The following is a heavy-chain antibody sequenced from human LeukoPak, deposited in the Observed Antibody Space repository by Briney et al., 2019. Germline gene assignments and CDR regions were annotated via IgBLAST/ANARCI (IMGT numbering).Heavy chain of an antibody. D-gene: IGHD5-24*01. CDR3: ARVGDDYNEYVDY. J-gene: IGHJ4*02. CDR2: ISSSSSYI. V-gene: IGHV3-21*01. Sequence: GGSLRLSCAASGFTFSSYSMNWVRQAPGKGLEWVSSISSSSSYIYYADSVKGRFTISRDNAKNSLLLQMNSLRAEDSAVYYCARVGDDYNEYVDYWGQGTLVTVSS. CDR1: GFTFSSYS.